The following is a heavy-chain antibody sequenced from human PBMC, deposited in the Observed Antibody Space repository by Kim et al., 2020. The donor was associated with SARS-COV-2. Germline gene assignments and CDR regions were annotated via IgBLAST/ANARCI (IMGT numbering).Heavy chain of an antibody. D-gene: IGHD3-10*01. CDR1: GFTFSSYG. Sequence: GGSLRLSCAASGFTFSSYGMHWVRQAPGKGLEWVAVIWYDGSNKNYGDSVKGRFTISRDNSKNTLYLQMNSLRAEDTAVYYCARFPMIRGTSGYYNYYGMDVWGQGTTVTVSS. V-gene: IGHV3-33*01. J-gene: IGHJ6*02. CDR3: ARFPMIRGTSGYYNYYGMDV. CDR2: IWYDGSNK.